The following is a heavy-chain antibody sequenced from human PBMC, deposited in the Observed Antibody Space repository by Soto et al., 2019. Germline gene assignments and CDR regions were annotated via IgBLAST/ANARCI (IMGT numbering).Heavy chain of an antibody. CDR2: ISGSGDST. V-gene: IGHV3-23*01. D-gene: IGHD6-19*01. Sequence: EVQLLESGGGLVQPGGSLRLSCAASGFTFSSYAMSWVRQAPGKGLEWVSGISGSGDSTYYADSVKGRFTISRDNSKNTLYLLMNSRRAEDTAVYYCAKGVPGIAVAGTGYFQHWGQGTLVTVSS. J-gene: IGHJ1*01. CDR1: GFTFSSYA. CDR3: AKGVPGIAVAGTGYFQH.